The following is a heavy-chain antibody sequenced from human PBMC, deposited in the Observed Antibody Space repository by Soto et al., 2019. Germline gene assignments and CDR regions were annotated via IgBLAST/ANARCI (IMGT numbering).Heavy chain of an antibody. V-gene: IGHV3-9*01. CDR1: GFTFDDYA. CDR3: AKAKGYSSGFGSSHFDY. Sequence: PGGSLRLSCAASGFTFDDYAMHWVRQAPGKGLEWVSGISWNSGSIGYADSVKGRFTISRDNAKNSLYLQMNSLRAEDTALYYCAKAKGYSSGFGSSHFDYWGQGTLVTVSS. CDR2: ISWNSGSI. J-gene: IGHJ4*02. D-gene: IGHD6-19*01.